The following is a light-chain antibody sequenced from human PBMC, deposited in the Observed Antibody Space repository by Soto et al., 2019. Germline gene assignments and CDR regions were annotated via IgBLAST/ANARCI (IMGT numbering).Light chain of an antibody. CDR3: QQYSNWPPYS. CDR2: DAS. J-gene: IGKJ2*03. V-gene: IGKV3-15*01. CDR1: QSVSNN. Sequence: EIVMTQSPATLSVSPGVRATLSCRASQSVSNNLAWYQQKPGQAPRLLMYDASTRATGIPARFSGSGSGMEFTLTISSLQSEDFAVYYCQQYSNWPPYSFGQGTRLEIK.